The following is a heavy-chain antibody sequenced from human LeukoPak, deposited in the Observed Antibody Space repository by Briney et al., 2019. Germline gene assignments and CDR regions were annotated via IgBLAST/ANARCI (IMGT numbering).Heavy chain of an antibody. J-gene: IGHJ4*02. Sequence: GASVKVSCKASGYTFTGYYMHWVRQAPGQGLEWMGWINPNSGGTNYAQKFQGRVTMTRDTSISTAYMELSRLRSDDTAVYYCARVRTTVLYCSGGSCPFGYWGQGTLVTVSS. CDR3: ARVRTTVLYCSGGSCPFGY. CDR2: INPNSGGT. CDR1: GYTFTGYY. V-gene: IGHV1-2*02. D-gene: IGHD2-15*01.